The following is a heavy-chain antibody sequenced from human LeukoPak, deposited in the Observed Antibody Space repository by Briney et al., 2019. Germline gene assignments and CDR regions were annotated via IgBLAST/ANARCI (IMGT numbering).Heavy chain of an antibody. CDR2: IYHSGST. Sequence: SETLSLTCTVSGYSISSGYYWGWIRQPPGKGLEWIGSIYHSGSTYYNPSLKSRVTISVDTSKNQFSLKLSSVTAADTAVYYCARVGYSSSGNYYNDRGAFDYWGQGTLVTVSS. J-gene: IGHJ4*02. D-gene: IGHD3-10*01. CDR3: ARVGYSSSGNYYNDRGAFDY. CDR1: GYSISSGYY. V-gene: IGHV4-38-2*02.